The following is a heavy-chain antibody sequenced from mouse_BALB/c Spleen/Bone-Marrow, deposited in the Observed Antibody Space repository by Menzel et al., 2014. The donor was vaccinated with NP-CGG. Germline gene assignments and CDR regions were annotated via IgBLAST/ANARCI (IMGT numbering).Heavy chain of an antibody. Sequence: VQLQQSGAELVRPGTSVKVSCKASGYAFTNYLIEWVKQRPGQGLEWIGVINPGSGSSNYNENFKGKATLTADRSSSTAYMLLNSLASDDSAFYFCARSRGYDVGPFAFWGQGTLVTVSA. V-gene: IGHV1-54*01. CDR2: INPGSGSS. J-gene: IGHJ3*01. CDR1: GYAFTNYL. CDR3: ARSRGYDVGPFAF. D-gene: IGHD2-2*01.